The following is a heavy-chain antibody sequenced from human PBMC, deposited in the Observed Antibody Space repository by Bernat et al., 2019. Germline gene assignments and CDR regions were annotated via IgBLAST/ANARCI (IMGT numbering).Heavy chain of an antibody. CDR2: ISYDGSNK. CDR3: AKDPHSSGYSLFDD. J-gene: IGHJ4*02. CDR1: GFTFSSYG. Sequence: QVQLVESGGGVVQPGRSLRLSCAASGFTFSSYGMHWVRQAPGKGLEWVAVISYDGSNKYYADSVKGRFTISRDNSKNTLYLQMNSLRAEDTAVYYCAKDPHSSGYSLFDDWGQGTLVTVSS. V-gene: IGHV3-30*18. D-gene: IGHD3-22*01.